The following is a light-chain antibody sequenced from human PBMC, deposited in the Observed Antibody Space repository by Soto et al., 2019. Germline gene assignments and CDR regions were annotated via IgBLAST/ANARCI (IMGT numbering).Light chain of an antibody. CDR1: SSAVGGYNY. J-gene: IGLJ1*01. CDR3: SSYTSSSVYV. V-gene: IGLV2-14*01. CDR2: NVS. Sequence: QSALTQPASVSGSPGQSITISCTGTSSAVGGYNYVSWYQQHPGKAPKLMIYNVSNRPSGVSNRFSGSKSGNTASLTISGLQAEDEADYYCSSYTSSSVYVFGTGTKLTVL.